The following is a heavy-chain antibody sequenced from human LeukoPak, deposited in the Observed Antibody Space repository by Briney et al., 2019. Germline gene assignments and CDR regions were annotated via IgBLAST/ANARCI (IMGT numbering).Heavy chain of an antibody. Sequence: GGSLRLSCAASGFIFSDYYMSWIRQAPGKGLEWVSYISSSGSTIHYADSVKGRFTISRDNAKNTLYLQMNSLRAEDTAVYYCARDGYSFGHDFDYWGQGTLVTVSS. CDR2: ISSSGSTI. CDR3: ARDGYSFGHDFDY. CDR1: GFIFSDYY. J-gene: IGHJ4*02. D-gene: IGHD5-18*01. V-gene: IGHV3-11*04.